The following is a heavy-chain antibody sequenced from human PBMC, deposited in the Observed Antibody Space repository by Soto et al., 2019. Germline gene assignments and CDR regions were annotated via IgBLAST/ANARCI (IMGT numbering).Heavy chain of an antibody. J-gene: IGHJ4*02. CDR3: ARDSVGATHFDY. CDR1: GFTFSSYS. Sequence: GESLKISCAASGFTFSSYSMNWVRQAPGKGLEWVSSISSSSSYIYYADSVKGRFTISRDNAKNSLYLQMNSLRAEDTAVYYCARDSVGATHFDYWGQGTLVTVSS. CDR2: ISSSSSYI. D-gene: IGHD1-26*01. V-gene: IGHV3-21*01.